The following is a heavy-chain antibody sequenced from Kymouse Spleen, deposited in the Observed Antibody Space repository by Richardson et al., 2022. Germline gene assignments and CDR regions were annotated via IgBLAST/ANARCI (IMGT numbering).Heavy chain of an antibody. V-gene: IGHV5-51*01. J-gene: IGHJ3*02. CDR2: IYPGDSDT. CDR1: GYSFTSYW. D-gene: IGHD3-10*01. Sequence: EVQLVQSGAEVKKPGESLKISCKGSGYSFTSYWIGWVRQMPGKGLEWMGIIYPGDSDTRYSPSFQGQVTISADKSISTAYLQWSSLKASDTAMYYCARHGGFTMVRGVIMLLISGAKGQWSPSLQ. CDR3: ARHGGFTMVRGVIMLLIS.